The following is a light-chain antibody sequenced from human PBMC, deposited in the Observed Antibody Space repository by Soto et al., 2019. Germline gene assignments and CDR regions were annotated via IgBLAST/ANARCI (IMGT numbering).Light chain of an antibody. J-gene: IGKJ3*01. CDR1: QSVSNY. CDR3: QQCYSIPFT. V-gene: IGKV1-39*01. CDR2: GAS. Sequence: DIQMTQSPSSLSQSVGVRVTITCRPSQSVSNYVNWYQHKPGKAPDLLIYGASTLLSGVPSRFSGSGSGTDFTLTISSLQPEDVATYYCQQCYSIPFTFGPGTKVDIK.